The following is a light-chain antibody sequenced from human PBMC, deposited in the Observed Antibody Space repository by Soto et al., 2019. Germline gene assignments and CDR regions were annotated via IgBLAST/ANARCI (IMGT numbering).Light chain of an antibody. CDR3: YSYAGSSTYV. CDR2: EVN. Sequence: QSVLTHLASVAGPPGQWITISCPGTSSDVGTYSLVSWYQQLPDKAPKLIIHEVNKRPSGVSTRFSGSKSGNTAYLTISGLQADDDADYHCYSYAGSSTYVFGTGTKVTVL. V-gene: IGLV2-23*02. CDR1: SSDVGTYSL. J-gene: IGLJ1*01.